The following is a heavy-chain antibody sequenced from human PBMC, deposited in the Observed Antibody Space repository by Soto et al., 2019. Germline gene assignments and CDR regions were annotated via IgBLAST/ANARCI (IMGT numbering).Heavy chain of an antibody. V-gene: IGHV3-11*06. Sequence: PGGSLRLSCAASGFTFGDYYMIWIRQAPGKGLEWVSYISSSSTYTNYADSVKGRFTISRDNAKNSLYLQMNSLRAEDTAVYYCARGSRRDSYYFEYWGQGALVTVSS. CDR1: GFTFGDYY. CDR2: ISSSSTYT. CDR3: ARGSRRDSYYFEY. J-gene: IGHJ4*02. D-gene: IGHD5-18*01.